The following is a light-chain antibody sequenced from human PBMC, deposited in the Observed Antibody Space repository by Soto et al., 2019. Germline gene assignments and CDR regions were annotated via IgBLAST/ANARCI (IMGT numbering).Light chain of an antibody. J-gene: IGKJ1*01. CDR1: QSIDNN. V-gene: IGKV3-15*01. CDR3: QQYNIWLVT. CDR2: KAS. Sequence: EILMTQSPATLSVSPGERATLSCRASQSIDNNLYWHQHKPGQAPRLLIYKASTGATGISARFSGSGSGTEFTLTISRLQSEDFAVYYCQQYNIWLVTFGQATKVDIK.